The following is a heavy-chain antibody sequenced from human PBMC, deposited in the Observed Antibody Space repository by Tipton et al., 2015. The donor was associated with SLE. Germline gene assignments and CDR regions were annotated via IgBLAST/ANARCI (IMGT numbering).Heavy chain of an antibody. V-gene: IGHV1-3*01. Sequence: QLVQSGAEVKKPGASVKVSCKASGYTFTNYAMHWVRQAPGQRLEWMGWINAGNGNTKYSQKFQGRVTITRDTSAGTAYMEVNSLTSEDTAVYYCARTYYYDGSGYQEDFDYWGQGTLVTVSS. CDR2: INAGNGNT. J-gene: IGHJ4*02. CDR3: ARTYYYDGSGYQEDFDY. D-gene: IGHD3-22*01. CDR1: GYTFTNYA.